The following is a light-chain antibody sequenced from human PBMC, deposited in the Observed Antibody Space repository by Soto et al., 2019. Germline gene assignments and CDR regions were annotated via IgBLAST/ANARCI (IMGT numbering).Light chain of an antibody. CDR2: DVS. CDR1: SSDIGGYDF. V-gene: IGLV2-14*03. J-gene: IGLJ2*01. CDR3: SSYTSSTHVV. Sequence: QSVLTQPASVSGSPGQSITISCTGTSSDIGGYDFVSWYQQHPGKAPKLMIYDVSNRPSGVSNHFSGSKSGNTASLTISGLQAEDEADYYCSSYTSSTHVVFGGGTKVTVL.